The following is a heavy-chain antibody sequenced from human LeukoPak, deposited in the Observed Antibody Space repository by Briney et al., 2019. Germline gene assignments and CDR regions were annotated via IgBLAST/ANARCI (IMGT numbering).Heavy chain of an antibody. V-gene: IGHV3-23*01. D-gene: IGHD4-11*01. CDR3: ARVVDHDYSDYYLDY. J-gene: IGHJ4*02. CDR2: ISGSGGST. CDR1: GFTFSSYG. Sequence: GGTLRLSCAASGFTFSSYGMSWVRQAPGKGLEWVSAISGSGGSTYYADSVKGRFTISRDNSKNTLYLQMNSLRAEDTAVYYCARVVDHDYSDYYLDYWGQGTLVTVSS.